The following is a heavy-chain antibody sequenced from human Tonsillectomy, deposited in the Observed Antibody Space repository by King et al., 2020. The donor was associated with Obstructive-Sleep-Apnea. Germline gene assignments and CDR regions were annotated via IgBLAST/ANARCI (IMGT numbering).Heavy chain of an antibody. J-gene: IGHJ3*01. V-gene: IGHV3-30-3*01. D-gene: IGHD1-1*01. Sequence: VQLVESGGGVVQPGRSLRLSCAASGFSFSSYAMHWVRQAPGKGLEWVAIISYDPSNKYYADSVKGRFTISRDNSKSTLYLQMNSLRAEDTAVYYCARASGNNWDDAFDFSGHGTMVTVSS. CDR2: ISYDPSNK. CDR3: ARASGNNWDDAFDF. CDR1: GFSFSSYA.